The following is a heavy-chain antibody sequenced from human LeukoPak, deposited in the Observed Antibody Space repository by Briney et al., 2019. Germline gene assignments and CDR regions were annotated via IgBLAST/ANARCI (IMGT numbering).Heavy chain of an antibody. CDR3: ARGGWYSSSWSFDY. CDR1: GGSISTYY. V-gene: IGHV4-59*01. D-gene: IGHD6-13*01. J-gene: IGHJ4*02. CDR2: IYYSGGT. Sequence: SETLSLTCTVSGGSISTYYWSWVRHPPGKGLELIGYIYYSGGTNYNPSLKSRVTISVDTSKNQFSLKLSSVTAADTAVYYCARGGWYSSSWSFDYWGQGTLVTVSS.